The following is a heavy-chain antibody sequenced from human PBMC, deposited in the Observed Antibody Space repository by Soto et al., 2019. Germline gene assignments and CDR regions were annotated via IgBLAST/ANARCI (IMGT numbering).Heavy chain of an antibody. CDR2: IYYSGST. V-gene: IGHV4-61*08. D-gene: IGHD6-13*01. J-gene: IGHJ5*02. CDR1: AGSISSDDHY. Sequence: QVQLQESGPGLLKPSQTLSLTCTVSAGSISSDDHYWTWIRQPPGEGLEWIGNIYYSGSTNYNPSLKSRVTISVDTSKNQFSLKLSSVTAADTAVYYCARVWLYSRPGRRLNWFDPWGQGTLVTVSS. CDR3: ARVWLYSRPGRRLNWFDP.